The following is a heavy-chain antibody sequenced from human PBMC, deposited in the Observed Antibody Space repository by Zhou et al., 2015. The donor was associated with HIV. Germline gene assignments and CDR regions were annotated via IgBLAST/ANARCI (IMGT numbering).Heavy chain of an antibody. D-gene: IGHD2-15*01. V-gene: IGHV1-18*01. CDR2: ISAYNGNT. CDR1: GYTFTSYG. CDR3: ARYCSGGSCYSAYYYYGMDV. J-gene: IGHJ6*02. Sequence: QVQLVQSGAEVKKPGASVKVSCKASGYTFTSYGISWVRQAPGQGLEWMGWISAYNGNTNYAQKLQGRVTMTTDTSTSTAYMELSSLRSEDTAVYYCARYCSGGSCYSAYYYYGMDVWGQGTTVTVSS.